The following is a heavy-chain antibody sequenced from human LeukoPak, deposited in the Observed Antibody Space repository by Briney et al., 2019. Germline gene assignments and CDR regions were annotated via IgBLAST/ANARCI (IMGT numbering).Heavy chain of an antibody. CDR3: ARGSSGSGSFDY. J-gene: IGHJ4*02. Sequence: SETLSLTCTVSGGSISSGDYYWSWIRQPPGKGLELIGYISYSGSTYYNPSLKSRITISIDTSKNQFSLKLSSVTAADTAVYYCARGSSGSGSFDYWGQGTLVTVSS. CDR1: GGSISSGDYY. D-gene: IGHD3-10*01. CDR2: ISYSGST. V-gene: IGHV4-30-4*01.